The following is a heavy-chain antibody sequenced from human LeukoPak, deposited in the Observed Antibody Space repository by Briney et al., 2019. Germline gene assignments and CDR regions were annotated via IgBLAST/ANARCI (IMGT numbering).Heavy chain of an antibody. CDR2: INWNGGST. CDR3: ARDRTVTTSLFDY. CDR1: GFTFDYYG. D-gene: IGHD4-17*01. Sequence: PGGSLRLSCAASGFTFDYYGMSWVRQAPGKGLEWVSGINWNGGSTGYADSVKGRFTISRDNAKNSLYLRMNSLRAEDTALYYCARDRTVTTSLFDYWGRGTLVTVSS. J-gene: IGHJ4*02. V-gene: IGHV3-20*04.